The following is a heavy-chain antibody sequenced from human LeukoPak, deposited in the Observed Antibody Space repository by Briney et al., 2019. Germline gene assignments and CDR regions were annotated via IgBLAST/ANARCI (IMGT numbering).Heavy chain of an antibody. CDR3: ARDRLGATGHWRIDV. V-gene: IGHV4-4*07. J-gene: IGHJ2*01. CDR1: GGSFSSYY. D-gene: IGHD1-26*01. Sequence: ASETLSLTCTVSGGSFSSYYWTWIRQPAGKGLEWIGRIYNSGTTNYSPSLESRVTMSLDTSKNRFSLSLSSVTAADTAVYYCARDRLGATGHWRIDVWGRGTLVTVPS. CDR2: IYNSGTT.